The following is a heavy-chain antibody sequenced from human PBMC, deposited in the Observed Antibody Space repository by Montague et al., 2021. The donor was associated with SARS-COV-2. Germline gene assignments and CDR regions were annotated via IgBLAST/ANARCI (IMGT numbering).Heavy chain of an antibody. J-gene: IGHJ6*03. D-gene: IGHD3-3*01. Sequence: SETLSLTCTVSGGSISSYYWSWIRQPPGKGLEWIGYIYYSGSTNYNPSLKGRVTISVDTSKNQFSLKLSSVTAADTAVYSCARVVGDYDFWSGQYYYYYYMDVWGQGTTVTVSS. CDR2: IYYSGST. V-gene: IGHV4-59*01. CDR1: GGSISSYY. CDR3: ARVVGDYDFWSGQYYYYYYMDV.